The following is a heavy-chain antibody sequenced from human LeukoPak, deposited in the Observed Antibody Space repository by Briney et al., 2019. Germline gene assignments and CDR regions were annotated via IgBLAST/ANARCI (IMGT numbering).Heavy chain of an antibody. CDR1: GGSISSYY. J-gene: IGHJ4*02. V-gene: IGHV4-59*12. D-gene: IGHD2-15*01. CDR3: ARAGGGVAPLLYYFDY. Sequence: PSETLSPTCSVSGGSISSYYWSWIRQPPGKGLEWIGYIYYSGSTNYNPSLKSRVTISVDTSKNQFSLKLSSVTAADTAVYYCARAGGGVAPLLYYFDYWGQGTLVTVSS. CDR2: IYYSGST.